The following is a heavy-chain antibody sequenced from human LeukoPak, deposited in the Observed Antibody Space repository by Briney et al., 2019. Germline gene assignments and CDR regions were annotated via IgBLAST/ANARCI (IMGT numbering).Heavy chain of an antibody. Sequence: ASVKVSCKASNYTFTSYGLSWVRQAPGQGLEWMGWSSVYNGNTNYAQKFQGRVTMTTDTTTSTAYMELRTLMSDDTAVYYCAKGRRVDADDHFDYWGQGTLVTVSS. CDR3: AKGRRVDADDHFDY. CDR1: NYTFTSYG. D-gene: IGHD1-1*01. V-gene: IGHV1-18*01. J-gene: IGHJ4*02. CDR2: SSVYNGNT.